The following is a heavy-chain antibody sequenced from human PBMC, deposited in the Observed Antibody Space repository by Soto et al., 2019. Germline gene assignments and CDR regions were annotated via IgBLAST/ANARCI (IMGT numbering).Heavy chain of an antibody. J-gene: IGHJ4*02. D-gene: IGHD3-10*01. Sequence: ASVKVSCKASGDTFTTYDINWVRQATGHGLEWMGWINPNSGNIGYAQRFQGRVTMTRDTAIRTAYMEVSSLRSDDTAVYYCARGRASGSYYPLDYWGQGTLVTVSS. CDR2: INPNSGNI. V-gene: IGHV1-8*01. CDR1: GDTFTTYD. CDR3: ARGRASGSYYPLDY.